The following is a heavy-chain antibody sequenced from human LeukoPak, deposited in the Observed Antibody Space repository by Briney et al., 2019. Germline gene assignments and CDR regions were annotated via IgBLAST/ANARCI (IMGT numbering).Heavy chain of an antibody. D-gene: IGHD6-19*01. CDR2: ISGSGGST. Sequence: GGSLRLSCAASGFTFSSYAMSWVRQAPGKGLEWVSGISGSGGSTYYADSVKGRFTISRDNSRSTLYLQMNSLRAEDTAVYYCARQGYSSGKWGQGTLVTVSS. CDR1: GFTFSSYA. CDR3: ARQGYSSGK. V-gene: IGHV3-23*01. J-gene: IGHJ4*02.